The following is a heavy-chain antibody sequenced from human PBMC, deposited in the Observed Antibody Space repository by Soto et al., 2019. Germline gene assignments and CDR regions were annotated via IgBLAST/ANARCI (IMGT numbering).Heavy chain of an antibody. Sequence: VLLVESGGGLVQPGRSLRLSCAASGFTFSTYAMSWVRQAPGKGLEWVSAISGSGGNSTFYGDSVKGRFTISRDNSKNTLYLQMNSLGAEDTAVYYCAKGGGSCCFDNWGQGTLVTVSS. CDR3: AKGGGSCCFDN. D-gene: IGHD2-15*01. J-gene: IGHJ4*02. CDR1: GFTFSTYA. CDR2: ISGSGGNST. V-gene: IGHV3-23*04.